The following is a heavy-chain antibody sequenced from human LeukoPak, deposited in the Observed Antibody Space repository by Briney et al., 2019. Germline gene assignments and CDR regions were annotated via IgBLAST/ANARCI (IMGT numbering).Heavy chain of an antibody. D-gene: IGHD1-14*01. CDR2: IYSGGST. V-gene: IGHV3-53*01. J-gene: IGHJ4*02. CDR3: ARLVSGNCFDY. Sequence: GGSLRLSCAASGFTVSSNYMSWVRQAPGKGLEWVSVIYSGGSTYYADSVKGRFTISRDNSKNTLYLQMNSLRAEDTAVYYCARLVSGNCFDYWGQGTLVTVSS. CDR1: GFTVSSNY.